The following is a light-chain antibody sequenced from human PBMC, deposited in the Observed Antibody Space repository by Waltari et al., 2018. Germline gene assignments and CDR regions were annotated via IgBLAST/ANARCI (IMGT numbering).Light chain of an antibody. Sequence: QSALPQPASVSGSPGQSITTSCSNTSTDLWTYKLVSWYQQRPGKAPKLVIYEVSERPSGVSNRFSGSKSGDTASLTISGLQAEDEADYYCCSFAGSSTSFGTGTTVTVL. J-gene: IGLJ1*01. CDR1: STDLWTYKL. CDR3: CSFAGSSTS. CDR2: EVS. V-gene: IGLV2-23*02.